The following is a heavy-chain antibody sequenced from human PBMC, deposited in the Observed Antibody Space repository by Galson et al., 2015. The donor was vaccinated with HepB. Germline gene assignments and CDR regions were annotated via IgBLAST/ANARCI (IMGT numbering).Heavy chain of an antibody. J-gene: IGHJ3*02. Sequence: SLRLSCAASGFTFSSYSMNWVRQAPGKGLERVSSISSSSSYIYYADSVKGRFTISRDNAKNSLYLQMNSLRAEDTAVYYCASGDYYDSSGYYYHAFDIWGQGTMVTVSS. D-gene: IGHD3-22*01. V-gene: IGHV3-21*01. CDR1: GFTFSSYS. CDR3: ASGDYYDSSGYYYHAFDI. CDR2: ISSSSSYI.